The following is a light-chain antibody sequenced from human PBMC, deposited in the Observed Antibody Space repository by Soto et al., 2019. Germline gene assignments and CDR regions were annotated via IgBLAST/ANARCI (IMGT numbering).Light chain of an antibody. Sequence: EIVLTQSPDTLSLSPGERATLSCRASQTVNNNYVAWYQQKPCQAPRLLIFRAYNKANGIPYRFSGSGSGTEFILTCSGLEQEDCGIYDCNQHGGPPATFGHGTKVQIK. J-gene: IGKJ1*01. CDR3: NQHGGPPAT. V-gene: IGKV3-20*01. CDR1: QTVNNNY. CDR2: RAY.